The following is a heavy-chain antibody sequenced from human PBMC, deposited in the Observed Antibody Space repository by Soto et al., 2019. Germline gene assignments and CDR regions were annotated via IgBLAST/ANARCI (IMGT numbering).Heavy chain of an antibody. J-gene: IGHJ4*02. Sequence: ASVKVSCKASGGTFSSYTISWVRQAPGQGLEWMGIINPSGGSTSYAQKFQGRVTMTRDTSTSTVYMELSSLRSEDTAVYYCARAVGFGELKYYFDYWGQGTLVTVSS. D-gene: IGHD3-10*01. CDR3: ARAVGFGELKYYFDY. CDR2: INPSGGST. V-gene: IGHV1-46*01. CDR1: GGTFSSYT.